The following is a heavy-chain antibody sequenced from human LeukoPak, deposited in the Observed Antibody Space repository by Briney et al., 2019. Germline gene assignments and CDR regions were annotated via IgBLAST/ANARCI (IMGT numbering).Heavy chain of an antibody. CDR2: ISWNGDKI. V-gene: IGHV3-9*01. Sequence: GGSLRLSCAASGFTFDDYAMHWVRQAPGKGLEWVSGISWNGDKIVYADSVKGRFTISRDNAKNSLYLQLNSLRVEDTALYYCAKDGGPYGSANSPMDVWGKGTSVT. CDR1: GFTFDDYA. D-gene: IGHD3-10*01. J-gene: IGHJ6*03. CDR3: AKDGGPYGSANSPMDV.